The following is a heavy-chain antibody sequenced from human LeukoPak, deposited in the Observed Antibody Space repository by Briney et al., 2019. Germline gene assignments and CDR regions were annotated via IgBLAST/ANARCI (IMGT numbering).Heavy chain of an antibody. Sequence: PSETLSLTCAVYGGPFSGYYWSWIRQPPGKGLEWIGEINHSGSTNYNPSLKSRVTISVDTSKNQFSLKLSSVTAADTAVYYCARARRGIAAAGPFDYWGQGTLVTVSS. CDR3: ARARRGIAAAGPFDY. J-gene: IGHJ4*02. D-gene: IGHD6-13*01. CDR2: INHSGST. V-gene: IGHV4-34*01. CDR1: GGPFSGYY.